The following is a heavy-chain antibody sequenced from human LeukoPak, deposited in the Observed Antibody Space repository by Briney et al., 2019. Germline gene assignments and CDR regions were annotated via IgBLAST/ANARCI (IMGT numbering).Heavy chain of an antibody. J-gene: IGHJ4*02. CDR3: ARDDSYGYFEY. V-gene: IGHV3-30*01. Sequence: AGSLRFSCAASGFTFSSYAMHWVRHAPGLGLEWVAVISYDGRNKYYADSVKGRFTISTDTSKNTLYLQMISPSATAMAVCAWARDDSYGYFEYWGQGTLVTVSS. CDR1: GFTFSSYA. CDR2: ISYDGRNK. D-gene: IGHD5-18*01.